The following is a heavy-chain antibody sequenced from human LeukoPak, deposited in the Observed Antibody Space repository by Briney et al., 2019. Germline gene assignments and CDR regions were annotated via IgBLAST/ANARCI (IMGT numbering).Heavy chain of an antibody. D-gene: IGHD6-25*01. Sequence: GGSLRLSCAASGFSFSNSWMNWLRRAPGKGLEWVAKIKEDGSEIYYIDAVKGRFTISRDNAKNSLFLQMNSLRAEDTAMYYCAREWYSSGWTPPNFDFWGQGTLVTVSS. V-gene: IGHV3-7*01. CDR3: AREWYSSGWTPPNFDF. CDR2: IKEDGSEI. CDR1: GFSFSNSW. J-gene: IGHJ4*02.